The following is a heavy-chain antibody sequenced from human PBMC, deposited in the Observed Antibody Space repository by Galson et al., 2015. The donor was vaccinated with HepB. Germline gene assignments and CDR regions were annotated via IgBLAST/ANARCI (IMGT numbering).Heavy chain of an antibody. V-gene: IGHV3-33*01. D-gene: IGHD1-26*01. CDR1: GLTFSMYG. CDR3: ASAYSYGLLDH. CDR2: IWYDERTK. Sequence: SLRLSCAASGLTFSMYGMHWVRQAPGKGLEWVAVIWYDERTKYYADSVKGRFTISRDNSKNTLFLQMDSLRVEDTAVYYCASAYSYGLLDHWGQGTLVTVSS. J-gene: IGHJ4*02.